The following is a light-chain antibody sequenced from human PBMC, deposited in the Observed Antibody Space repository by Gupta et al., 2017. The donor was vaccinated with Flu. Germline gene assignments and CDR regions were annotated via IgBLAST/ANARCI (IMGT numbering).Light chain of an antibody. V-gene: IGLV2-14*01. J-gene: IGLJ2*01. CDR1: SSDIGGHNY. CDR3: SSYTSSNIVV. Sequence: SITISCTATSSDIGGHNYVSWYQQHPGKAPTLLIYEVSNRPSGVSNRFSGSKSGNTASLTISGLQAEDEADYYCSSYTSSNIVVFGGGTKLAVL. CDR2: EVS.